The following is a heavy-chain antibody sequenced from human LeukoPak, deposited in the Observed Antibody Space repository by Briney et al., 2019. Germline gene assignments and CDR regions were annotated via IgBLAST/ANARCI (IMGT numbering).Heavy chain of an antibody. D-gene: IGHD3-9*01. CDR2: ISGSGGST. CDR3: ARKYYDIWTGDY. J-gene: IGHJ4*02. CDR1: GFTFSSYA. Sequence: PGGSLRLSCAASGFTFSSYAMSWVRQAPGKGLEWVSAISGSGGSTYCADSVKGRFTISRDNSKNTLYLQMNSLRAEDTAVYYCARKYYDIWTGDYWGQGTLVTVSS. V-gene: IGHV3-23*01.